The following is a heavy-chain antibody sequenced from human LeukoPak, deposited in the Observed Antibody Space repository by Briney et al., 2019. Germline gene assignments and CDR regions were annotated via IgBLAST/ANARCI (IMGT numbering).Heavy chain of an antibody. CDR1: GGSISSYY. CDR2: IYYSGST. Sequence: PSETLSLTCTVSGGSISSYYWSWIRQPPGKGLEWIGYIYYSGSTNYNPSLKSRVTISVDTSKNQFSLKLSSVTAADTAVYYCARKNYYDTSGRFDCWGQGTLVTVSS. CDR3: ARKNYYDTSGRFDC. V-gene: IGHV4-59*08. J-gene: IGHJ4*02. D-gene: IGHD3-22*01.